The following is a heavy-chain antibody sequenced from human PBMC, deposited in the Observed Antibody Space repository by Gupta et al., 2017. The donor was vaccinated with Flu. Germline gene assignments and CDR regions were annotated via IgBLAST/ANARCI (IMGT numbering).Heavy chain of an antibody. Sequence: EVQLVLSWGGLHQSGVSLLIPCAGSGFTLNLTSTLWVRQAPGKGLEWVANIKQDGSEKDYADSVRGRFTISRDNAKNTLYLQMNNLGVEDTAVYYCARPDPYVYYYGMDVWGQGTTVTVSS. J-gene: IGHJ6*02. CDR3: ARPDPYVYYYGMDV. CDR2: IKQDGSEK. CDR1: GFTLNLTS. D-gene: IGHD2-21*01. V-gene: IGHV3-7*01.